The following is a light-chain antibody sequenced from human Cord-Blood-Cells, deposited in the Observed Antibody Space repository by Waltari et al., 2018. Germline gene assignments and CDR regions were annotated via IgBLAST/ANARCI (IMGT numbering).Light chain of an antibody. CDR1: QSISSR. V-gene: IGKV1-5*03. CDR3: QQYNSYSET. J-gene: IGKJ1*01. CDR2: KAS. Sequence: DIQMTQSPSTLSASVGARVTITCRASQSISSRLAWYQQKPGKAPKLLIYKASSLESGVPSRFSGSGSGTEFTLTISSLQPDDFATYYCQQYNSYSETFGQGTKVEIK.